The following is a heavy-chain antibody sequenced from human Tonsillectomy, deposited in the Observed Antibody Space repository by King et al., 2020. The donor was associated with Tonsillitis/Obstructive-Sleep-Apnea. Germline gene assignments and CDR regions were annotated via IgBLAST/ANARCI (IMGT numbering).Heavy chain of an antibody. V-gene: IGHV3-30*18. CDR1: GFTFSSYG. CDR2: ISYDGSNN. J-gene: IGHJ6*02. D-gene: IGHD2-21*02. Sequence: VQLVESGGGVVQPGRSLRLSCAASGFTFSSYGMHWVRQAPGKGLEWVAVISYDGSNNYYADSVKGRFTISRDNSKNTLYLQMNSLRAEDTAVYYCAQGVTGAVVSYYGMDVWGQGTTVTVSS. CDR3: AQGVTGAVVSYYGMDV.